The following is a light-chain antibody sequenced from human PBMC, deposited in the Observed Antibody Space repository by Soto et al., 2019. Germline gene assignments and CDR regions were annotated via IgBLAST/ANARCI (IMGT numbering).Light chain of an antibody. J-gene: IGLJ1*01. CDR1: SSDVGGYNY. Sequence: QSALTQPASVSGSPGQSITISCTGTSSDVGGYNYVSWYQQHPSKAPKLMIYEVSNRPSGVSNRFSGSKSGNTASLTISGLQAEDEADYYCSSYTSSSTWVFGTGTKLTVL. CDR2: EVS. V-gene: IGLV2-14*01. CDR3: SSYTSSSTWV.